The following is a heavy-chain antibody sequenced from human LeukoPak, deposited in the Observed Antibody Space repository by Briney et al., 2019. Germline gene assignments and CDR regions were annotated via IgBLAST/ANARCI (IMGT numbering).Heavy chain of an antibody. CDR3: ARGLRGPPDFLSYQIRFGLRAFDY. J-gene: IGHJ4*02. Sequence: KPSETLSLTCAVYGGSFSGYYWSWIRQPPGKGLEWIGEINHSGSTNYNPSLKSRVTISVDTSKNQFSLKLSSVTAADTAVYYCARGLRGPPDFLSYQIRFGLRAFDYWGQGTLVTVSS. CDR1: GGSFSGYY. V-gene: IGHV4-34*01. D-gene: IGHD3-16*01. CDR2: INHSGST.